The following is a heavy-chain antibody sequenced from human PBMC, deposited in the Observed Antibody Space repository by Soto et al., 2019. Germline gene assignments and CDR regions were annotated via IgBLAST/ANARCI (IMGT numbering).Heavy chain of an antibody. CDR3: ASVRLVSRYNGLDV. CDR2: IFTSGNT. V-gene: IGHV4-4*07. CDR1: GGSMNDYY. D-gene: IGHD3-10*01. J-gene: IGHJ6*02. Sequence: PSETLSLTCTVSGGSMNDYYWSWIRQPAGKGLEWIGRIFTSGNTNYNPSLRSRLTMSVDTSTNQVSLRLTSVTAADTAVYYCASVRLVSRYNGLDVWVQGTTVTVSS.